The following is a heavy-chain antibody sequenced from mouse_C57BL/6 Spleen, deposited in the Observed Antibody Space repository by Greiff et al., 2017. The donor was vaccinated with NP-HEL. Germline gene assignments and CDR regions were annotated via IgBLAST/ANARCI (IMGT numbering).Heavy chain of an antibody. CDR2: IYPGDGDT. D-gene: IGHD1-1*01. CDR1: GYAFSSSW. V-gene: IGHV1-82*01. Sequence: QVQLKESGPELVKPGASVKISCKASGYAFSSSWMNWVKQRPGKGLEWIGRIYPGDGDTNYNGKFKGKATLTADKSSSTAYMQLSSLTSEDSAVYFCARYCSSYWYVDVWGTGTTVTVSS. CDR3: ARYCSSYWYVDV. J-gene: IGHJ1*03.